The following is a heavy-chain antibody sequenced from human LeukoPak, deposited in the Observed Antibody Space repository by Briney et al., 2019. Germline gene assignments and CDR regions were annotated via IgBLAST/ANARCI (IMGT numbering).Heavy chain of an antibody. D-gene: IGHD6-6*01. CDR1: GFTVSSNY. J-gene: IGHJ6*02. CDR2: IYSGGST. Sequence: GALRLSCAASGFTVSSNYMSWVRQAPGKGLEWVSVIYSGGSTYYADSVKGRFTISRDNSKNTLSLQMNSLRAEDTAVYYCAKYSSSSNYYYGMDVWGQGTTVTVSS. CDR3: AKYSSSSNYYYGMDV. V-gene: IGHV3-66*01.